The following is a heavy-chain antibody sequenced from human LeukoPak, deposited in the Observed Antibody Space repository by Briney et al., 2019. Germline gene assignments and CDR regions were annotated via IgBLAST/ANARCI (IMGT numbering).Heavy chain of an antibody. CDR1: GFTFNRNA. CDR2: IDGSGDKT. D-gene: IGHD3-9*01. V-gene: IGHV3-23*01. Sequence: GGSLRLSCAASGFTFNRNAISWVRQAPGKGLEWVSTIDGSGDKTFYADSVKGRFTISRDNSKNTLYLQMNSLRAEDTAVYYCAKGTYYDILTGYDRIYYFDYWGQGTLVTVSS. J-gene: IGHJ4*02. CDR3: AKGTYYDILTGYDRIYYFDY.